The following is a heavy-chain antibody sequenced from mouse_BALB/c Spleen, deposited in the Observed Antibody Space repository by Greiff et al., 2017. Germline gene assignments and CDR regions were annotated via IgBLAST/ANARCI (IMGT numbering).Heavy chain of an antibody. V-gene: IGHV1-69*02. CDR1: GYTFTSYW. J-gene: IGHJ1*01. CDR2: IYPSDSYT. CDR3: TRRNGSSYWYFDV. Sequence: QVHVKQPGAELVRPGASVKLSCKASGYTFTSYWINWVKQRPGQGLEWIGNIYPSDSYTNYNQKFKDKATLTVDKSSSTAYMQLSSPTSEDSAVYYCTRRNGSSYWYFDVWGAGTTVTVSS. D-gene: IGHD1-1*01.